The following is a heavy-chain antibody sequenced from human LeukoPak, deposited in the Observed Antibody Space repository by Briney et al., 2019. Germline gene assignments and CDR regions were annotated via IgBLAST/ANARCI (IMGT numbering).Heavy chain of an antibody. CDR1: GFTVSTDH. D-gene: IGHD3-3*01. CDR3: VKAYYDFWSAYANWFDP. J-gene: IGHJ5*02. CDR2: SYNGDTS. V-gene: IGHV3-53*05. Sequence: PGGSLRLSCAASGFTVSTDHMSWVRQSPGKGLEWVAISYNGDTSQHAESVKGRFTISRDNSKNTLYLQMSSLRAEDTAVYYCVKAYYDFWSAYANWFDPWGQGTLVTVSS.